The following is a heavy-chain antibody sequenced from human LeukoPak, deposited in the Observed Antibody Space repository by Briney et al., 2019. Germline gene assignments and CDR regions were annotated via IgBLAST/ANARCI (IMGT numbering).Heavy chain of an antibody. CDR3: ARESGAAAAAPRFDY. D-gene: IGHD6-13*01. J-gene: IGHJ4*02. CDR2: IYYSGTT. Sequence: SETLSLTCTVSGDSISSGGYSWSWIRQHPGTGLEWIGYIYYSGTTYYNPSLKSRVTISVDTSKNQFSLKLNSVTAADTAVYYCARESGAAAAAPRFDYWGQGTLVTVPS. V-gene: IGHV4-31*03. CDR1: GDSISSGGYS.